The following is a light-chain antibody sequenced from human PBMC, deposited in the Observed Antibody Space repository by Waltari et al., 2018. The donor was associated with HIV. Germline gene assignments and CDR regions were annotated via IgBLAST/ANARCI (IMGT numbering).Light chain of an antibody. V-gene: IGLV2-14*01. J-gene: IGLJ3*02. Sequence: QSALTQPASLSGSPGQSITLSCTGTSSDVCGYNFVSWYQQHPGKAPKLIIYEVSNRPSGVSDRFSGSKSGNTASLIISGLQAEDEGDYYCSSYTSSTILGVFGGGTKVTVL. CDR2: EVS. CDR1: SSDVCGYNF. CDR3: SSYTSSTILGV.